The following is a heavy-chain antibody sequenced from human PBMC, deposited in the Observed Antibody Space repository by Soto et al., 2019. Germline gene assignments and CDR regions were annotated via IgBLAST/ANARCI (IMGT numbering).Heavy chain of an antibody. CDR3: ANGGLHGSIDGGLNYFHH. D-gene: IGHD2-15*01. CDR1: GFTFSHYT. Sequence: EVQMLESGGYLVQPGGSLRVSCASGFTFSHYTMAWVRQAPGKGLEWVSGFSRSNGVAYYADSVKGRFTISRDNSKNTVFLQMNSLRAEDTAVYYCANGGLHGSIDGGLNYFHHWDQGTLVTVSS. CDR2: FSRSNGVA. J-gene: IGHJ4*02. V-gene: IGHV3-23*01.